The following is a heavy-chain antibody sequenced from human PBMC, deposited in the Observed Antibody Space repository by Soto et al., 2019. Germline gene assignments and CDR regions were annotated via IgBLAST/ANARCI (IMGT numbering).Heavy chain of an antibody. D-gene: IGHD2-15*01. CDR1: GVSISSSIYY. CDR3: ARQVVVAAMFHPYNWFDP. J-gene: IGHJ5*02. V-gene: IGHV4-39*01. Sequence: SETLSLTCTVSGVSISSSIYYWGWIRQPPGKGLEWIGSIYYSGSTYYNPSLKSRVTISVDTSKNQFSLKLSSVTAADTAVYYCARQVVVAAMFHPYNWFDPWGQGTLVTVSS. CDR2: IYYSGST.